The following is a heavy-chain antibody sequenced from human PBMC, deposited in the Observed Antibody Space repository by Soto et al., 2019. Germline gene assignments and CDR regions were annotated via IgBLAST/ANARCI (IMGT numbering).Heavy chain of an antibody. J-gene: IGHJ4*01. CDR3: AHRGYMYGNWDHGYFDY. Sequence: QITLKESGPTRVRPTQTLALTCTFSGFSLTTSGVGVGWIRKTPGKALEWLAVIYWDDDKRYSPSLKSRLTITKDTSKNQVVLTMADMDPVDTATYFCAHRGYMYGNWDHGYFDYWGHGTLVTVSS. V-gene: IGHV2-5*02. CDR2: IYWDDDK. CDR1: GFSLTTSGVG. D-gene: IGHD5-18*01.